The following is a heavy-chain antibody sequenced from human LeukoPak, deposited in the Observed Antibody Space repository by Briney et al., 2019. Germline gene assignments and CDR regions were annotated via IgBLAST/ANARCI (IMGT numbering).Heavy chain of an antibody. CDR3: ARLKGDIITYYYGMDV. CDR1: GGSFSGYY. D-gene: IGHD3-10*01. J-gene: IGHJ6*02. CDR2: INHSGST. V-gene: IGHV4-34*01. Sequence: SETLSLTCAVYGGSFSGYYWSWIRQPPGKGLEWIGEINHSGSTNYNPSLKSRVTISVDTSKNQFSLKLSSVTAADTAVYYCARLKGDIITYYYGMDVWGQGTTVTVSS.